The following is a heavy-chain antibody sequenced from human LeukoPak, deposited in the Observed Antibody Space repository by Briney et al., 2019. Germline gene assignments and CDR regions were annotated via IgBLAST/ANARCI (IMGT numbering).Heavy chain of an antibody. Sequence: ASVKVSCKASGYTLSGYYVHWIRQAPGQGLEWMGWINTYTGNPTYAQGFAGRFVFSLDTSVSTAYLQVSRLQAEDTAIYYCARADSDGYLFDYWGQGTLVTVSS. J-gene: IGHJ4*02. V-gene: IGHV7-4-1*02. CDR1: GYTLSGYY. CDR3: ARADSDGYLFDY. D-gene: IGHD3-22*01. CDR2: INTYTGNP.